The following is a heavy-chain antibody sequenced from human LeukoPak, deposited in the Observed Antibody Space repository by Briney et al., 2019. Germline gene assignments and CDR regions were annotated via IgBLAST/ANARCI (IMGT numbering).Heavy chain of an antibody. CDR2: INHSGST. Sequence: KPSETLSLTCAVYGGSFSGYYWSWIRQPPGKGLEWIGEINHSGSTNYNPSLKSRVTISVDTSKNQFSLKLSSVTAAATAVYYCARDRDTAMGVYYYYYMDVWGKGTTVTISS. J-gene: IGHJ6*03. V-gene: IGHV4-34*01. D-gene: IGHD5-18*01. CDR1: GGSFSGYY. CDR3: ARDRDTAMGVYYYYYMDV.